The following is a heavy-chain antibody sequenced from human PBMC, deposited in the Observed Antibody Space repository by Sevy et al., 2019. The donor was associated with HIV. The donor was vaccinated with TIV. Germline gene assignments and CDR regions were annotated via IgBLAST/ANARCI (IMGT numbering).Heavy chain of an antibody. CDR3: AHRRSGSSYFDY. D-gene: IGHD3-10*01. CDR2: IYWDDDN. V-gene: IGHV2-5*02. CDR1: GFSLSSTGVG. J-gene: IGHJ4*02. Sequence: SGPTLVNPTQTLTLTCSFSGFSLSSTGVGVGWIRQPPGKALEWLALIYWDDDNRYSPSLRSRLIITKDTSKNQVVLTMSNVVPVDTATYYCAHRRSGSSYFDYWGQGTLVTVSS.